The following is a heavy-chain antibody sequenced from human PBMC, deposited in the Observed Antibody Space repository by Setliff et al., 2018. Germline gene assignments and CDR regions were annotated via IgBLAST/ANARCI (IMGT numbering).Heavy chain of an antibody. Sequence: KASETLSLTCNVSGDSVTSSRHYWGWIRQPPGKGLEWIASIYSGGSTYYNPSLKSRLTISLDTSKNHFSLKLTSVTAADTAVYYCARHLPYSGWHPFDYWGQGTLVTVSS. D-gene: IGHD6-19*01. CDR1: GDSVTSSRHY. J-gene: IGHJ4*02. CDR2: IYSGGST. V-gene: IGHV4-39*01. CDR3: ARHLPYSGWHPFDY.